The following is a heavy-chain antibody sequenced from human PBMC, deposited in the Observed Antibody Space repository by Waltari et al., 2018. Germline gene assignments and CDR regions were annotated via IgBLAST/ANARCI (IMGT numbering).Heavy chain of an antibody. J-gene: IGHJ4*02. CDR2: ISGYTGDT. V-gene: IGHV1-18*01. CDR1: GYTFTNYG. CDR3: ARGADHYFDY. Sequence: QVQLVQSGAEVKKPGASVKVPCKASGYTFTNYGISWVRQAPGQGLEWMGWISGYTGDTYYAQKFQGRVTMTTDPSTSTAFMEVRSLRSDDTAVYYCARGADHYFDYWGQGSLLTVSS.